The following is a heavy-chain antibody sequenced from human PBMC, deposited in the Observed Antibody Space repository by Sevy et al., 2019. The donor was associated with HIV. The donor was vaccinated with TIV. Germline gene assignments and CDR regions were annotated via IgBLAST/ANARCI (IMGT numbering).Heavy chain of an antibody. V-gene: IGHV3-21*01. D-gene: IGHD3-3*01. CDR3: ARAVDTYYDFWSGYSYGMDV. CDR1: GFTFSSYS. Sequence: GGSLRLSCAASGFTFSSYSMNWVRQAPGKGLEWVSSIISSSSYIYYADSVKGRFTISRDNAKNSLYLQMNSLRAEDTAVYYCARAVDTYYDFWSGYSYGMDVWGQGTTVTVSS. CDR2: IISSSSYI. J-gene: IGHJ6*02.